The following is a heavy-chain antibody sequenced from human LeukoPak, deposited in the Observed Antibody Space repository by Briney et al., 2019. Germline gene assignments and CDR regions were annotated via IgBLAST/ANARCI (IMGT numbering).Heavy chain of an antibody. Sequence: ASVKVSCKASGYTFSSYGISWVRQAPGQGLEWMGWISAYNGNTNYAQKFQGRVTITRDTSASTAYMELSSLRSEDTAVYYCASGPMDSYYYYGMDVWGQGTTVTVSS. V-gene: IGHV1-18*01. CDR3: ASGPMDSYYYYGMDV. J-gene: IGHJ6*02. CDR2: ISAYNGNT. D-gene: IGHD3/OR15-3a*01. CDR1: GYTFSSYG.